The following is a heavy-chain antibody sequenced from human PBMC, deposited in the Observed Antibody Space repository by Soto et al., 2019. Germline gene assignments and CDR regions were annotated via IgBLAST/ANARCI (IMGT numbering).Heavy chain of an antibody. CDR3: AKAHRGSGIHFDY. CDR1: GFTFNTYG. D-gene: IGHD3-16*01. CDR2: ISYDGGDK. J-gene: IGHJ4*02. Sequence: QVHLVESGGGVVQPGRSLRLSCAASGFTFNTYGMHWVRQAPGKGLEWVAVISYDGGDKYYADSVKGRFTISRDNSKNTLYLQMNSLRPEDTAVFFCAKAHRGSGIHFDYWGQGTLVTVSS. V-gene: IGHV3-30*18.